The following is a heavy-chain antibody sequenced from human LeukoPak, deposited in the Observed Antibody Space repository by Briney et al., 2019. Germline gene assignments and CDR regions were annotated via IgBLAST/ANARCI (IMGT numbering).Heavy chain of an antibody. J-gene: IGHJ4*02. D-gene: IGHD5-18*01. CDR1: GYTFTGYY. Sequence: ASVKVSCKASGYTFTGYYMHWVRRAPGQGLEWMGWINPNSGGTNYAQKFQGRVTMTRDTSISTAYMELSRLRSDDTAVYYCARDHYTGYSYGFDYWGQGTLVTVSS. V-gene: IGHV1-2*02. CDR2: INPNSGGT. CDR3: ARDHYTGYSYGFDY.